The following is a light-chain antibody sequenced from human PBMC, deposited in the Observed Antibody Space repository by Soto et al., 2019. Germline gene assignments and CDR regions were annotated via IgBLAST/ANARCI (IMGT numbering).Light chain of an antibody. V-gene: IGKV3-20*01. J-gene: IGKJ3*01. Sequence: EIVLTQSPGTLSLSPGERATLSCRASQSISSSYLAWYQQKPGQAPRLPVYGAYSMATGIPNRFSGSGSGTDFTLTISRLEPEDFAVYSCQKYSRSRFTFGPGTKVDIK. CDR2: GAY. CDR3: QKYSRSRFT. CDR1: QSISSSY.